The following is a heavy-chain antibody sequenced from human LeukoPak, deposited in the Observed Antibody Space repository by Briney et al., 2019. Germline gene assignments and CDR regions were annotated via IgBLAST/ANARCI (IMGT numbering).Heavy chain of an antibody. D-gene: IGHD4-11*01. V-gene: IGHV3-23*01. Sequence: GGSLRLSCAASGFTLSSYAMSWVRQAPGKGLEWVSAISGSGGSTYYADSVKGRFTISRDNSKNTLYLQMNSLRAEDTAVYYCAKDWARSLQAFNYWGQGTLVTVSS. J-gene: IGHJ4*02. CDR2: ISGSGGST. CDR3: AKDWARSLQAFNY. CDR1: GFTLSSYA.